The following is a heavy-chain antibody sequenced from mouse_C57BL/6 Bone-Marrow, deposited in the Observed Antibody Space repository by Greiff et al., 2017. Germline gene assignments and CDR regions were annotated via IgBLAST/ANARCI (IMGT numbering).Heavy chain of an antibody. CDR3: ARDLRPYYFDY. CDR2: ISDGGSYT. CDR1: GFTFSSYA. J-gene: IGHJ2*01. D-gene: IGHD3-2*02. V-gene: IGHV5-4*01. Sequence: EVQLVESGGGLVKPGGSLKLSCAASGFTFSSYAMSWVRQTPEKRLEWVATISDGGSYTYYPDNVKGRITISRDNAKNNLYLQMSHLKSEDTAMYYCARDLRPYYFDYWGQGTTLTVSS.